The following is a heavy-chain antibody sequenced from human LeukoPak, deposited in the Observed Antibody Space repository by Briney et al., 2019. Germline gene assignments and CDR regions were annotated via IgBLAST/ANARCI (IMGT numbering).Heavy chain of an antibody. D-gene: IGHD2-21*02. V-gene: IGHV4-59*01. Sequence: SETLSLTCTVSGGSTSSYYWSWIRQPPGKGLEWIGYIYYSGSTNYNPSLKSRVTISVDTSKNQFSLKLSSVTAADTAVYYCARGRVTATRGFAFDIWGQGTMVTVSS. CDR3: ARGRVTATRGFAFDI. CDR2: IYYSGST. J-gene: IGHJ3*02. CDR1: GGSTSSYY.